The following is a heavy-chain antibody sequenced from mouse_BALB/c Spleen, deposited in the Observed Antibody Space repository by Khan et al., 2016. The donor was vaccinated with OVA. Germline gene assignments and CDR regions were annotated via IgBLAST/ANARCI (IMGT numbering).Heavy chain of an antibody. V-gene: IGHV1-31*01. CDR1: GYSFTSYY. CDR3: TRHGYVAWFTY. J-gene: IGHJ3*01. Sequence: EVQLQQSGPELMKPGASVKISCKASGYSFTSYYIHWVMQRHGESLEWIGYIDPFSGGSTYNQKFKVKATLTVDKSSSTAYIDLSNLTSEDSAVYYCTRHGYVAWFTYWGQGTLVTVSA. CDR2: IDPFSGGS. D-gene: IGHD2-2*01.